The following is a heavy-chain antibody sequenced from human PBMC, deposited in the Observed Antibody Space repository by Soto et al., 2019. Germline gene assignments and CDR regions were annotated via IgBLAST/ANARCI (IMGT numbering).Heavy chain of an antibody. J-gene: IGHJ4*02. CDR2: IGTAGDT. Sequence: GGSLRLSCAASGFTFSSYDMHWVRQATGKGLEWVSAIGTAGDTYYPGSVKGRFTISRENAKNSLYLQMNSLRAGDTAVYYCARAGYCSGGSCYSVAYFDYWGQGTLVTVSS. D-gene: IGHD2-15*01. CDR1: GFTFSSYD. V-gene: IGHV3-13*01. CDR3: ARAGYCSGGSCYSVAYFDY.